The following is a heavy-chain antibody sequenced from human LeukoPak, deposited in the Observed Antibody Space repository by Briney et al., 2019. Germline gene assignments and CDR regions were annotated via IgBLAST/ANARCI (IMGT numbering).Heavy chain of an antibody. V-gene: IGHV1-69*05. D-gene: IGHD1-14*01. CDR2: IIPIFGTA. CDR3: ASRAEWGRGAFDI. J-gene: IGHJ3*02. CDR1: GGTFSSYA. Sequence: ASVKVSCKASGGTFSSYAISWVRQAPGRGLEWMGGIIPIFGTANYAQKFQGRVTITTDESTSTAYMELSSLRSEDTAVYYCASRAEWGRGAFDIWGQGTMVTVSS.